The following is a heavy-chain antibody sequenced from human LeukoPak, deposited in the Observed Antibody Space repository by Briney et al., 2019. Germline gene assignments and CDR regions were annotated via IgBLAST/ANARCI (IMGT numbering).Heavy chain of an antibody. D-gene: IGHD3-9*01. CDR2: IWYDGSNK. CDR1: GFTFGSYG. V-gene: IGHV3-33*01. Sequence: GRSLRLSCAASGFTFGSYGVHWVRQAPGKGLEWVAVIWYDGSNKYYADSVKGRFTISRGNSKNTLYLQMNSLRAEDTAVYYCARARHGILTGYYLDYWGQGTLVTVSS. CDR3: ARARHGILTGYYLDY. J-gene: IGHJ4*02.